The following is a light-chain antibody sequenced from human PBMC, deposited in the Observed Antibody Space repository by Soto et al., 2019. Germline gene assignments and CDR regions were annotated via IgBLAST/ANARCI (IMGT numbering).Light chain of an antibody. Sequence: DIQMTQSPSTLSASVGDRVTITCRASQSIGNKLAWYQQKPGKAPKLLIYDASSLESGVPSRFSGSGSGTEFTLTISSLPPDDFAIYYCQQYHNYWTFGQGTKVEIK. CDR3: QQYHNYWT. CDR1: QSIGNK. CDR2: DAS. J-gene: IGKJ1*01. V-gene: IGKV1-5*01.